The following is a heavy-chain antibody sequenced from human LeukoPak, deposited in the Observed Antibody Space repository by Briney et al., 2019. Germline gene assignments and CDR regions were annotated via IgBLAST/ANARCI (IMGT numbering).Heavy chain of an antibody. Sequence: GGSLRLSCAVSGLTVSTNYMTWVRQAPGKGLECVSVIYGGGSTYYADSVKGRFTISRDNSRNTMYLQSNSVRAEATAVYYCAGGGSCYWGTYWGQGTLVTVSS. CDR3: AGGGSCYWGTY. J-gene: IGHJ4*02. CDR1: GLTVSTNY. V-gene: IGHV3-66*02. D-gene: IGHD2-15*01. CDR2: IYGGGST.